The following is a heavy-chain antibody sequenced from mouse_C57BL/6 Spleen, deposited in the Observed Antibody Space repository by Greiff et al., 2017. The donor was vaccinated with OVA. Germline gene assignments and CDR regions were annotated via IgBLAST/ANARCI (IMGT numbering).Heavy chain of an antibody. CDR3: ARGLLLANYFDY. D-gene: IGHD2-3*01. V-gene: IGHV1-69*01. CDR1: GYTFTSYW. J-gene: IGHJ2*01. Sequence: VKLQQPGAELVMPGASVKLSCKASGYTFTSYWMHWVKQRPGQGLEWIGEIDPSDSYTNYNQKFKGKSTLTVDKSSSTAYMQLSSLTSEDSAVYYCARGLLLANYFDYWGQGTTLTVSS. CDR2: IDPSDSYT.